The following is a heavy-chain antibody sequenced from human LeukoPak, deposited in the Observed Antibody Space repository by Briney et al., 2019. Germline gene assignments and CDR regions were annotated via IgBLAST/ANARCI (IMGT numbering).Heavy chain of an antibody. D-gene: IGHD3-10*01. J-gene: IGHJ6*02. CDR2: VYYSGNT. CDR3: ARGYGSGTYSYYYYGMDV. CDR1: GDSISSYY. Sequence: SETLSLTCTVSGDSISSYYWSWIRQPPGKGLEWIGYVYYSGNTNYNPSLKSRVTISVDTSKNQFSLKLSSMAAADTAVYYCARGYGSGTYSYYYYGMDVWGQGTTVTVSS. V-gene: IGHV4-59*01.